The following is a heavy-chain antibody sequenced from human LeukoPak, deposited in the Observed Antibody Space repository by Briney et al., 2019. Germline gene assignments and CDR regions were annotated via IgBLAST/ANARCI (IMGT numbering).Heavy chain of an antibody. J-gene: IGHJ4*02. CDR1: GFTFSSYA. CDR3: AKDYGYSNDWYLIDY. V-gene: IGHV3-43D*03. D-gene: IGHD6-19*01. CDR2: ITWDGGIS. Sequence: QPGGSLRLSCAASGFTFSSYAMSWVRQAPGKGLEWICLITWDGGISYYVDSLKGRFTISRDNSKTSLYLQMNSLRTEDTAFYYCAKDYGYSNDWYLIDYWGQGTLVTVSS.